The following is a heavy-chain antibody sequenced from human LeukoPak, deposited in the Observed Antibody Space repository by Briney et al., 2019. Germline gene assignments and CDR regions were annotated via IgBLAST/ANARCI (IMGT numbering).Heavy chain of an antibody. CDR2: ISHDGSNK. CDR1: GFTFSDYT. V-gene: IGHV3-30*04. D-gene: IGHD3-3*01. Sequence: GGSLRLSCAASGFTFSDYTMHWVRQAPGKGLEWVSVISHDGSNKYYADSVKGRFTIPRDNSKNTLFLQMNSLRVEDTAPYYCAKSVAIYFYYGLDVWGQGTTVTVSS. CDR3: AKSVAIYFYYGLDV. J-gene: IGHJ6*02.